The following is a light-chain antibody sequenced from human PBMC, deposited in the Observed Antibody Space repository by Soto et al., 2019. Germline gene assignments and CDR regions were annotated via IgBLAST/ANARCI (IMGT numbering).Light chain of an antibody. CDR2: AAS. CDR3: PQYYGTPIT. V-gene: IGKV1-39*01. J-gene: IGKJ5*01. Sequence: IQMTQSPSSLSTSVGDRVTISCRASQSISSFLNWFQQNPGISPKLHTDAASSLQRGVPSRFSGSGSGTNFTLTIYILQPEDVAVYYCPQYYGTPITFGQGTRLEIK. CDR1: QSISSF.